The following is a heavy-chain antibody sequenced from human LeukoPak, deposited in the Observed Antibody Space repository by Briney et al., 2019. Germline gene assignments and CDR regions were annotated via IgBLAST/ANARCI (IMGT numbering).Heavy chain of an antibody. J-gene: IGHJ3*02. Sequence: KPSETLSLTCTGSGGSISSYYWSWIRQPAGKGLEGIGRIYTSGSTNYNPSLKSRVTMSVDKSKNQFSLKLSSVTAADTAVYYCARVVDTAMADAFDIWGQGTMVTVSS. CDR1: GGSISSYY. D-gene: IGHD5-18*01. CDR3: ARVVDTAMADAFDI. V-gene: IGHV4-4*07. CDR2: IYTSGST.